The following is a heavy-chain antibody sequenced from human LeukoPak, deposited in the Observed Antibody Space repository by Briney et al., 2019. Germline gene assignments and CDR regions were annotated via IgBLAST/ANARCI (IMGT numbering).Heavy chain of an antibody. CDR3: ARGCSSTSCYGVAGMDV. CDR1: GYTFTGYY. CDR2: INPNSGGT. Sequence: ASVKVSCKASGYTFTGYYMHWVRQAPGQGLEWMGWINPNSGGTNYAQKFQGRVTVTRDTSISTAYMELSRLRSDDTAVYYCARGCSSTSCYGVAGMDVWGQGTTVTVSS. J-gene: IGHJ6*02. V-gene: IGHV1-2*02. D-gene: IGHD2-2*01.